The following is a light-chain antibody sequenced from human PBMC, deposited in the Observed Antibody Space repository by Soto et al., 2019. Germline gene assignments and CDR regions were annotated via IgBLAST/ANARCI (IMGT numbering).Light chain of an antibody. V-gene: IGKV3-15*01. Sequence: EIMMTQSPATLSVSPGERATLSCRASQTVARNLAWYQQKPGQAPRLLIHGASTRATGVSARFSGSGSGTEFTLTISSLQSEDFLVYYCQQYHNWPPQYTFGQGTKLQIK. CDR2: GAS. J-gene: IGKJ2*01. CDR3: QQYHNWPPQYT. CDR1: QTVARN.